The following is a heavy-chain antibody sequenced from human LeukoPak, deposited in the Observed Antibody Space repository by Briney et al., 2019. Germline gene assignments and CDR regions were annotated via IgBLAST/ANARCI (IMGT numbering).Heavy chain of an antibody. CDR1: GGSISSYY. Sequence: SETLSLTCTVSGGSISSYYWSWIRQPPGKGLEWIGYIYYSGSTNYNPSLKSRVTISVDTSKNQFSLKLSSVTAADTAVYYCARGYGNYYGSGSYYNRRWFDPWGQGTLVTVSS. D-gene: IGHD3-10*01. CDR2: IYYSGST. J-gene: IGHJ5*02. V-gene: IGHV4-59*12. CDR3: ARGYGNYYGSGSYYNRRWFDP.